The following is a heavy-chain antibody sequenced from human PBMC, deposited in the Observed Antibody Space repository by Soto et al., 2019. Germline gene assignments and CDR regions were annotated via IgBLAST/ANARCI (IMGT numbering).Heavy chain of an antibody. Sequence: VKVSCKASGGTFSSYAISWVRQAPGQGLEWMGGIIPIFGTANYAQKFQGRVTITADESTSTAYMELSSLRSEDTAVYYCARAGTRAYYYDSSGYYYVPNAFDIWGQGTMVTVSS. CDR2: IIPIFGTA. CDR1: GGTFSSYA. D-gene: IGHD3-22*01. CDR3: ARAGTRAYYYDSSGYYYVPNAFDI. J-gene: IGHJ3*02. V-gene: IGHV1-69*13.